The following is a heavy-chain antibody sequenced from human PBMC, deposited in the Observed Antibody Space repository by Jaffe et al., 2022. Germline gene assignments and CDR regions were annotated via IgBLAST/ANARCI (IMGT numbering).Heavy chain of an antibody. CDR1: GGSFSGYY. CDR2: INHSGST. V-gene: IGHV4-34*01. CDR3: ARGNYYDYYMDV. J-gene: IGHJ6*03. Sequence: QVQLQQWGAGLLKPSETLSLTCAVYGGSFSGYYWSWIRQPPGKGLEWIGEINHSGSTNYNPSLKSRVTISVDTSKNQFSLKLSSVTAADTAVYYCARGNYYDYYMDVWGKGTTVTVSS.